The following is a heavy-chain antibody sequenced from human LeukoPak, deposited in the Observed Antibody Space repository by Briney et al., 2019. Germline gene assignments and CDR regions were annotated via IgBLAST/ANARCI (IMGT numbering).Heavy chain of an antibody. CDR3: ARESGSGSHWDY. D-gene: IGHD3-10*01. Sequence: SETLSLTCTVSGGSIRSYYWSWIRQPPGKGLEWIGYIYYSGSTNYKPSLKSRVTISVDTSKNQFSLKLSSVTAADTAVYYCARESGSGSHWDYWGQGTLVTVSS. CDR1: GGSIRSYY. J-gene: IGHJ4*02. V-gene: IGHV4-59*01. CDR2: IYYSGST.